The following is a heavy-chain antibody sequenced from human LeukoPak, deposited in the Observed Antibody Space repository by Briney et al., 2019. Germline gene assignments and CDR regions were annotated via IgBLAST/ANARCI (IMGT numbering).Heavy chain of an antibody. J-gene: IGHJ3*02. CDR1: GGTFSNYA. D-gene: IGHD3-22*01. Sequence: ASVKVSCKTSGGTFSNYAISWVRQAPGQGLEWMGVIIPIFDTPNYAQKWQGRVTITTDESTSTAYMELRSLRSEDTAVYYCASQLFRLDSSGYSLDALDIWGQGTMVTVSS. CDR3: ASQLFRLDSSGYSLDALDI. V-gene: IGHV1-69*05. CDR2: IIPIFDTP.